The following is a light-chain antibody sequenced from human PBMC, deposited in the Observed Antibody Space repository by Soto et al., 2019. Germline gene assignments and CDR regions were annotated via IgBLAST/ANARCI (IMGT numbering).Light chain of an antibody. Sequence: QAVVTQEPSLTVSPGGTVTLTCASSTGTVTSDNYPSWFQQKPGQAPRALIYSTMDKHSWTPARFSGYLLGGKAALTLSGVQPEDEAEYYCLLYYGGPVVFGGGTQLTVL. CDR3: LLYYGGPVV. CDR1: TGTVTSDNY. V-gene: IGLV7-43*01. J-gene: IGLJ2*01. CDR2: STM.